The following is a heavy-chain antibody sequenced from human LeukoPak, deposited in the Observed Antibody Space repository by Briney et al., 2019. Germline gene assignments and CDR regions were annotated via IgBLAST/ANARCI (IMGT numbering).Heavy chain of an antibody. CDR2: ISAYNGIT. D-gene: IGHD3-22*01. CDR3: ARVPTREYYDSSGYSFDY. J-gene: IGHJ4*02. CDR1: GYTFTTYG. Sequence: ASVTLSPKATGYTFTTYGITWVRQAPGQGLEWMGWISAYNGITNYAQKLQGRVTMTTDTSTSTAYMELRSLRSDDTAVYYCARVPTREYYDSSGYSFDYWGQGTLVTVSS. V-gene: IGHV1-18*01.